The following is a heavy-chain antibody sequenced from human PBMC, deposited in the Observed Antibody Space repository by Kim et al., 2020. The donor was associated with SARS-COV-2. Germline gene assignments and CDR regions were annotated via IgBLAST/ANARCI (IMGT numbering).Heavy chain of an antibody. J-gene: IGHJ4*02. CDR3: AKSPSMVRGVIYYFDY. D-gene: IGHD3-10*01. Sequence: GGSLRLSCAASGFTFSSYAMSWVRQAPGKGLEWVSAISGSGGSTYYVDSVKGRFTISRDNSKNTLYLQMNSLRAEDTAVYYCAKSPSMVRGVIYYFDYWGQGTLVTVSS. CDR1: GFTFSSYA. V-gene: IGHV3-23*01. CDR2: ISGSGGST.